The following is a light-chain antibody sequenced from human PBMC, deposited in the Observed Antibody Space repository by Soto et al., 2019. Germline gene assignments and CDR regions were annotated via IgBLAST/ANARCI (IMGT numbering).Light chain of an antibody. Sequence: DIQMTQSPSSLSASVGDRVTITCRASQSISSYLNWYQQKPGKAPKVLIYAASSLKSGVPSRFSGSGSGTDFTLTISSLQPEDFATYYCQQSYDTSWTFGQGTKVEIK. CDR2: AAS. CDR1: QSISSY. J-gene: IGKJ1*01. V-gene: IGKV1-39*01. CDR3: QQSYDTSWT.